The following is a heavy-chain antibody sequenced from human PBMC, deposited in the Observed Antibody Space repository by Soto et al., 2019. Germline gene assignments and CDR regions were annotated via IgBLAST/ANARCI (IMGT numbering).Heavy chain of an antibody. CDR1: GASISSYF. CDR2: IYTSGST. CDR3: AAICSSPSCYGTEV. J-gene: IGHJ6*02. V-gene: IGHV4-4*07. D-gene: IGHD2-2*01. Sequence: SETLSLTCTVSGASISSYFWSWIRQPAGKGLEWIGRIYTSGSTDYNPSLESRVTMSVDTSKKQVSLKLTSVTAADTAVYYCAAICSSPSCYGTEVWGQGTSVTVSS.